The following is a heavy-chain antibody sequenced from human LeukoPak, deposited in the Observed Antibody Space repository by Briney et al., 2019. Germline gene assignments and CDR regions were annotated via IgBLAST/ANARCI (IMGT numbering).Heavy chain of an antibody. CDR3: AREDCTNGVCYPGWY. CDR2: IIPIFGTA. D-gene: IGHD2-8*01. CDR1: EYTFTTNY. Sequence: ASVKVSCKASEYTFTTNYMHWVRQSPGHGLEWMGGIIPIFGTANYAQKFQGRVTITADESTSTAYMELSSLRSEDTAVYYCAREDCTNGVCYPGWYWGQGTLVTVSS. J-gene: IGHJ4*02. V-gene: IGHV1-69*13.